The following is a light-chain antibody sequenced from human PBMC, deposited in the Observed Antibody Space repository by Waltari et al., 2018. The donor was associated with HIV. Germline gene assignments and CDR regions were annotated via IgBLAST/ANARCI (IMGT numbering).Light chain of an antibody. CDR3: QVWDSSSDHVV. V-gene: IGLV3-21*04. CDR1: HSGSTT. Sequence: SYVLTQPPSVSVAPGKTATITCGGNHSGSTTVNWCQQRPGQATELVIYNDSDRPSGIPERFSGSNSGNTATLTITRVEAGDEADYYCQVWDSSSDHVVFGGGTKLTVL. J-gene: IGLJ2*01. CDR2: NDS.